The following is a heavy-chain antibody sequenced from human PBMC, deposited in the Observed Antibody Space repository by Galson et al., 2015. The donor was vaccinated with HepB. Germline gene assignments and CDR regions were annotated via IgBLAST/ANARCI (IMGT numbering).Heavy chain of an antibody. J-gene: IGHJ6*02. CDR3: ARRNPLDWFYGMDV. D-gene: IGHD3-9*01. V-gene: IGHV3-13*01. CDR1: GFTFSSYD. Sequence: SLRLSCAASGFTFSSYDMHWVRQATGEGLQWVSSIGTADDTYYAGAVKGRFTVSREDAKDSLYLEMNNLRVGDTGVYYCARRNPLDWFYGMDVWGRRTTVTVSS. CDR2: IGTADDT.